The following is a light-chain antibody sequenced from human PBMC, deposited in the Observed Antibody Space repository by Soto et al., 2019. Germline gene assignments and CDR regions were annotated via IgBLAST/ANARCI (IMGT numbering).Light chain of an antibody. J-gene: IGLJ3*02. CDR1: SSDVGGYNY. CDR2: EVS. V-gene: IGLV2-8*01. CDR3: SSNAGNNNLM. Sequence: QSVLTQPPSASGSPGQSVTISCTGTSSDVGGYNYVSWYQQHPGKAPKLMIYEVSKRPSGVPDRFSGSKSGNTASLTVSGLLAEDEAEYFCSSNAGNNNLMFGGGTKLTVL.